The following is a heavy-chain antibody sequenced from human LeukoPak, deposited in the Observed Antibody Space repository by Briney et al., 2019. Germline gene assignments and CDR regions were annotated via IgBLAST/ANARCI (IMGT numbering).Heavy chain of an antibody. CDR2: INHSGST. CDR1: GGSFSGYY. Sequence: SETLSLTCAVYGGSFSGYYWSWIRQPPGKGLEWIGEINHSGSTNYNPSLKSRVTISVDTSKNQFSLKRSSVTAADTAVYYCAPSYSSVWGSYRLFDYWGKGTLVTVSS. D-gene: IGHD3-16*02. J-gene: IGHJ4*02. CDR3: APSYSSVWGSYRLFDY. V-gene: IGHV4-34*01.